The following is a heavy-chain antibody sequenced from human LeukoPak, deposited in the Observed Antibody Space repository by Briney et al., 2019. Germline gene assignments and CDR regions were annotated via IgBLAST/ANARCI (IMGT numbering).Heavy chain of an antibody. V-gene: IGHV4-61*02. CDR1: GGSISSGSYY. CDR2: IYTSGST. D-gene: IGHD3-3*01. J-gene: IGHJ6*03. CDR3: AREPHDFWSGLYCMDV. Sequence: SQTLSLTCTVSGGSISSGSYYWSWLRQPAGKGLEWIGRIYTSGSTNYNPSLKSRVTMSVDTSKNQFSLKLSSVTAADTAVYYCAREPHDFWSGLYCMDVWGKGTTVTVSS.